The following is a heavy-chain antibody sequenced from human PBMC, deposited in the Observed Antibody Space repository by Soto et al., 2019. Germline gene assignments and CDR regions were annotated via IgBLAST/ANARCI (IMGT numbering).Heavy chain of an antibody. V-gene: IGHV1-18*04. Sequence: QVQLVQSGAEVKKPGASVKVSCKTSGYTFTSHGIIWVRQAPRQGLEWMGWISAYNGNTNYAQKLQGRVTMTTDTPTSTAYMELRSLRSDDTAVYYCARTYCSSARCYSGYWGQGTLVTVSS. D-gene: IGHD2-2*01. CDR3: ARTYCSSARCYSGY. CDR1: GYTFTSHG. CDR2: ISAYNGNT. J-gene: IGHJ4*02.